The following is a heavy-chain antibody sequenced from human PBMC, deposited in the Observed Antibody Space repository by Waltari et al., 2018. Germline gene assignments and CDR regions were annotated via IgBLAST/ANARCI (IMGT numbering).Heavy chain of an antibody. CDR2: VIPFVGIS. Sequence: QVQLVKSGAEVKKPGSSVKVSFKASGGTRNDYTVTWFRQAPGQGLEWMGSVIPFVGISKYAQNLQDRVTVTVDQSTNTGYMELKSLKPDDTGVYFCARSGELKGTVDFWGQGTLVTVSS. CDR3: ARSGELKGTVDF. D-gene: IGHD1-1*01. J-gene: IGHJ4*02. CDR1: GGTRNDYT. V-gene: IGHV1-69*02.